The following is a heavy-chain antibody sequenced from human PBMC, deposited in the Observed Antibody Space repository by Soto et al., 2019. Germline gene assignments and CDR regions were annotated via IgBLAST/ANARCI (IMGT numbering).Heavy chain of an antibody. CDR3: ARDYGDYEYYYYGMDV. D-gene: IGHD4-17*01. J-gene: IGHJ6*02. CDR2: ISSSSSYI. CDR1: GFTFSSYS. V-gene: IGHV3-21*01. Sequence: AGGSLRLSCAASGFTFSSYSMNWVRQAPGKGLEWVSSISSSSSYIYYADSVKGRFTISRDNAKNSLYLQMNSLRAEDTAVYYCARDYGDYEYYYYGMDVWGQGTTVTV.